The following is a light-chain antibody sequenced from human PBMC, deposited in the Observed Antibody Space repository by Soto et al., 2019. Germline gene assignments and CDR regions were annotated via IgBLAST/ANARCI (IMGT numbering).Light chain of an antibody. CDR2: ETS. CDR1: QSVMGDY. CDR3: LQFSSSQPA. V-gene: IGKV3-20*01. J-gene: IGKJ4*01. Sequence: EIVLTQSPGTLSLSPGERATLSCKASQSVMGDYLAWYQQKPGQAPRLLVYETSTRATGIPDRFSGSGSGTDFTLTVSSLEPEDFAVYLCLQFSSSQPAFGGGTKVE.